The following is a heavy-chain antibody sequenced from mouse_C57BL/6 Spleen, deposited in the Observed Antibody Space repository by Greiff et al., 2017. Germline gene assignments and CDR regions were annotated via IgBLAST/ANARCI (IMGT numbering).Heavy chain of an antibody. D-gene: IGHD1-1*01. CDR1: GYTFTSYW. Sequence: EVQLQQSGTVLARPGASVKMSCKTSGYTFTSYWMHWVKQRPGQGLEWIGAIYPGNSDTSYNQKFKGKAKLTAVTSASTAYMELSSLTNEDSAVYYCTREGDYGSSYVRYFDVWGTGTTVTVSS. V-gene: IGHV1-5*01. J-gene: IGHJ1*03. CDR3: TREGDYGSSYVRYFDV. CDR2: IYPGNSDT.